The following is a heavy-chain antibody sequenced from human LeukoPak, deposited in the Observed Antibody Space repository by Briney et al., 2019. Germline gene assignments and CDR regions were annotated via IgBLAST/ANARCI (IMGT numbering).Heavy chain of an antibody. V-gene: IGHV4-30-2*02. CDR2: IYHSGSGST. CDR1: GGSISSGGHS. D-gene: IGHD2-8*01. CDR3: TRSTNLEAFDI. J-gene: IGHJ3*02. Sequence: SQTLSLTCTVSGGSISSGGHSWSWIRQPPGKGLEWIGYIYHSGSGSTYCNPSLKSRVTISIDKSKNQCSLKLSSVTTADTAVYYCTRSTNLEAFDIWGQGTMVTVSS.